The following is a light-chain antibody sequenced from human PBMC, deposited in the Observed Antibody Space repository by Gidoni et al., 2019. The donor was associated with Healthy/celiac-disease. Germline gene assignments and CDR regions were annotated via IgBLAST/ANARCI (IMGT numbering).Light chain of an antibody. V-gene: IGKV1-33*01. CDR3: QQYDNVPLT. CDR2: DAS. Sequence: DFQIPHSPSSLSASVGDRFTITCQAIQDISNYLNWYQQKPVKAHKLLIYDASNLEPGVPSRFSGSGSGTDFTFTISSLQHEDIATYYCQQYDNVPLTFGGGTKVEIK. J-gene: IGKJ4*01. CDR1: QDISNY.